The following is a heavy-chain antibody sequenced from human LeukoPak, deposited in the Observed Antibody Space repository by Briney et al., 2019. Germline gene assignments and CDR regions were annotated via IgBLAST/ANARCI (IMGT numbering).Heavy chain of an antibody. CDR3: ARDFPAMGTPHYMDV. CDR1: GFTFSSYS. V-gene: IGHV3-48*04. CDR2: ISSSSSTI. D-gene: IGHD5-18*01. Sequence: GGSLRLSCAASGFTFSSYSMNWVRQAPGKGLEWVSYISSSSSTIYYADSVKGRFTIPRDNAKNTLYLQMNSLRAEDTAVYYCARDFPAMGTPHYMDVWGKGTTVTVSS. J-gene: IGHJ6*03.